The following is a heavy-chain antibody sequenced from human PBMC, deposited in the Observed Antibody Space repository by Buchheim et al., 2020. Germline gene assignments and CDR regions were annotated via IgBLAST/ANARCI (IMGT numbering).Heavy chain of an antibody. Sequence: QVQLQESGPGLVKPSETLSLTCTVSGGSISSYYWSWIRQPPGKGLEWIGYIYYSGSTNYNPSLKSRVTISVDTSKNQFSLKLSSVAVAETAVYYCARGGGGGDFWSGYSDYYYGMDVWGQGTT. D-gene: IGHD3-3*01. CDR2: IYYSGST. CDR1: GGSISSYY. V-gene: IGHV4-59*01. J-gene: IGHJ6*02. CDR3: ARGGGGGDFWSGYSDYYYGMDV.